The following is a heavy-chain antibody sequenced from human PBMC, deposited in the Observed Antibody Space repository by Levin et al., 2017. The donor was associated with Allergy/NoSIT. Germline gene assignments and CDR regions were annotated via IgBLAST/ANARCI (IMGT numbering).Heavy chain of an antibody. V-gene: IGHV4-30-4*01. CDR2: IYYSGST. CDR1: GGSISSGDYY. J-gene: IGHJ4*02. CDR3: ARDPDYYDSSGYGTH. Sequence: LRLSCTVSGGSISSGDYYWSWIRQPPGKGLEWIGYIYYSGSTYYNPSLKSRVTISVDTSKNQFSLKLSSVTAADTAVYYCARDPDYYDSSGYGTHWGQGTLVTVSS. D-gene: IGHD3-22*01.